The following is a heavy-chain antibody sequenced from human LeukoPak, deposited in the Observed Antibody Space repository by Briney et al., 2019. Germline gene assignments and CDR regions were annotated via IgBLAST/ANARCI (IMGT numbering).Heavy chain of an antibody. CDR2: IYTSGST. Sequence: SQTLSLTCTVSGGSISSGSYYWSWIRQPAGKGLEWIGRIYTSGSTNYNPSLKSRVTMSADTSKNQFSLKLSSVTAADTAVYYCARGDYTNGHSYMDVWGKGTTVTIAS. J-gene: IGHJ6*03. D-gene: IGHD2-8*01. V-gene: IGHV4-61*02. CDR3: ARGDYTNGHSYMDV. CDR1: GGSISSGSYY.